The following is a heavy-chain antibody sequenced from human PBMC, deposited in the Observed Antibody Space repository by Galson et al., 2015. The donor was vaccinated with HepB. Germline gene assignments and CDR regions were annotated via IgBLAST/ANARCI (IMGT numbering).Heavy chain of an antibody. V-gene: IGHV3-23*01. J-gene: IGHJ4*02. CDR3: AVNMRRGTSDY. D-gene: IGHD1-1*01. CDR1: GFTISDYG. Sequence: SLRLSCAASGFTISDYGIDWVRLPPGKGLEWVSGIGSSGTIYYTDSVKGRFTISRDNSKNTVYLQIDSLSAEDTAQYYCAVNMRRGTSDYWGQGTLVTVSS. CDR2: IGSSGTI.